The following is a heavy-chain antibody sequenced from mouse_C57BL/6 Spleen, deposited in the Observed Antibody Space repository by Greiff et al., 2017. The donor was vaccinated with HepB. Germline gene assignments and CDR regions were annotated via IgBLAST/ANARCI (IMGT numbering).Heavy chain of an antibody. CDR2: ISDGGSYT. V-gene: IGHV5-4*01. CDR3: AREQDWAWFAY. Sequence: EVKLMESGGGLVKPGGSLKLSCAASGFTFSSYAMSWVRQTPEKRLEWVATISDGGSYTYYPDNVKGRFTISRDNAKNNLYLQMSHLKSEDTAMYYCAREQDWAWFAYWGQGTLVTVSA. CDR1: GFTFSSYA. D-gene: IGHD4-1*01. J-gene: IGHJ3*01.